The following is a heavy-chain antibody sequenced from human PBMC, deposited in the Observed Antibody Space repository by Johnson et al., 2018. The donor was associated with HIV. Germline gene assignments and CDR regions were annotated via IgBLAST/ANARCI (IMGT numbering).Heavy chain of an antibody. CDR2: IYSGGST. V-gene: IGHV3-66*01. CDR1: GFTFSNAW. J-gene: IGHJ3*02. Sequence: VQLVESGGGVVQPGRSLRLSCAASGFTFSNAWMSWVRQAPGKGLEWVSVIYSGGSTYYADSVKGRFTISRDNSKNTLYLQMNSLRAEDTAVFYCARAGDYDAFDIWGQGTMVTVSS. D-gene: IGHD3-16*01. CDR3: ARAGDYDAFDI.